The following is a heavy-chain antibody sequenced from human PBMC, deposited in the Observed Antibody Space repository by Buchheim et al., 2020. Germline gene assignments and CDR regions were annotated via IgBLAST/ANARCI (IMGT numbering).Heavy chain of an antibody. J-gene: IGHJ6*03. Sequence: EVQLLESGGGLVQPGGSLRLSCAASGFTFSRSAMTWVRQAPGKGLEWVSAISGSGGSTYYADSVKGRFTISRDNSKNTLYLQMNSLRAEDTAVYYCAKDGGVVPAEDYYYMDVWGKGTT. V-gene: IGHV3-23*01. CDR2: ISGSGGST. D-gene: IGHD2-2*01. CDR1: GFTFSRSA. CDR3: AKDGGVVPAEDYYYMDV.